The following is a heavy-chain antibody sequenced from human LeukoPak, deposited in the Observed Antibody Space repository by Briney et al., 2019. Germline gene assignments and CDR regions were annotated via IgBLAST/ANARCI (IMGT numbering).Heavy chain of an antibody. V-gene: IGHV1-69*01. J-gene: IGHJ4*02. CDR2: IIPIFGTA. CDR1: GGTFSSYA. CDR3: ATERTGYFDY. D-gene: IGHD7-27*01. Sequence: ASVKVSCKASGGTFSSYAISWVRQAPGQGLEWMGGIIPIFGTANYAQKFQGRVTITADESTSTAYMELSSLRSEDTAVYYCATERTGYFDYWGQGTLVTVSS.